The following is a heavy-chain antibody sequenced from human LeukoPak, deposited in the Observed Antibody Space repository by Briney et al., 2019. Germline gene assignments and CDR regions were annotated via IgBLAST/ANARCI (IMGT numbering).Heavy chain of an antibody. Sequence: GGPLRLSCAASGFTYSSYWMLWLRQAPGKGLVCVSRINSDGSSTSYADSVKGRFTISRDNAKNTLYLQMNSLRAEGTAVYDCASLSYYDIVAGYYYDDYWGQGTLVTVSS. CDR2: INSDGSST. D-gene: IGHD3-9*01. CDR3: ASLSYYDIVAGYYYDDY. V-gene: IGHV3-74*01. J-gene: IGHJ4*02. CDR1: GFTYSSYW.